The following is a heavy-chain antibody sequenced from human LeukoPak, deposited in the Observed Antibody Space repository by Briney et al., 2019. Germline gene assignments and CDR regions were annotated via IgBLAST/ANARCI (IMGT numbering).Heavy chain of an antibody. V-gene: IGHV1-18*01. CDR1: GYTFTSYG. Sequence: EASVKVSCKASGYTFTSYGISWVRQAPGQGLEWMGWISAYNGNTNYAQKLQGRVTMTTDTSTSTAYMELRSLRSDDTAVYYCASTDYYGSGSYLRAHYYYGMDVWGQGTTVTVSS. CDR2: ISAYNGNT. D-gene: IGHD3-10*01. CDR3: ASTDYYGSGSYLRAHYYYGMDV. J-gene: IGHJ6*02.